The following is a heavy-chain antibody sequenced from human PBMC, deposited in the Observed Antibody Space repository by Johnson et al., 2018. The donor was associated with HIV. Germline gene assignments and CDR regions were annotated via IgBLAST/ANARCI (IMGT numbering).Heavy chain of an antibody. J-gene: IGHJ3*02. CDR3: ARAGKWSGDAFDI. CDR2: IDTAGDT. Sequence: EVQLVESGGGLVQPGGSLRLSCAASGFTFSSYAMSWVRQAPGKGLEWVSVIDTAGDTYYAGSVKGRFTISRENGKKSLYLQMNSLRAGDTAVYYCARAGKWSGDAFDIWGQGTTVTVSS. CDR1: GFTFSSYA. V-gene: IGHV3-13*01. D-gene: IGHD3-10*01.